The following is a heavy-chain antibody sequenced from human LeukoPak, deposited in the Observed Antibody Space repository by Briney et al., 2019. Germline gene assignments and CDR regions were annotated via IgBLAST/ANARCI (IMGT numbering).Heavy chain of an antibody. V-gene: IGHV3-33*01. D-gene: IGHD6-19*01. CDR1: GFTFSSYG. J-gene: IGHJ3*02. CDR3: ARDQSSDWYGNAFDI. CDR2: IWYDGSNK. Sequence: PGGSLRLSCAASGFTFSSYGMHWVRQAPGKGLEWVAVIWYDGSNKYYADSVKGRFTISRDNSKNTLYLQMNSLRAEDTAVYYCARDQSSDWYGNAFDIWGQGTMVTVSS.